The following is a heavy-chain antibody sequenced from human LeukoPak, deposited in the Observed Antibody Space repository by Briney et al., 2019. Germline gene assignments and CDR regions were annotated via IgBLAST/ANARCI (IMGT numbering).Heavy chain of an antibody. V-gene: IGHV3-30*18. Sequence: GRSLRLSCAASGFTFSSYGMHWVRQAPGKGLEWVAVISYDGSNKYYADSVKGRFTISRDNSKNTLYLQMNSLRAEDTAVYYCAKDDTGLSLPYYFDYWGQGTLVTVSS. CDR1: GFTFSSYG. CDR3: AKDDTGLSLPYYFDY. CDR2: ISYDGSNK. J-gene: IGHJ4*02. D-gene: IGHD3-16*02.